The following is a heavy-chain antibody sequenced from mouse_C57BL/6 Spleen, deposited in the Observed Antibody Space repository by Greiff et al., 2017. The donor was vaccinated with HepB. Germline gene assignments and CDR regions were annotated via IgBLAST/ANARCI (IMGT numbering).Heavy chain of an antibody. CDR1: GYTFTDYN. CDR3: ATYSNYVSYAMDY. CDR2: INPNNGGT. V-gene: IGHV1-22*01. J-gene: IGHJ4*01. D-gene: IGHD2-5*01. Sequence: VHVKQSGPELVKPGASVKMSCKASGYTFTDYNMHWVQQSHGKSLEWIGYINPNNGGTSYNQKFKGKATLTVNKSSSTAYMELRSLTSEDSAVYYCATYSNYVSYAMDYWGQGTSVTVSS.